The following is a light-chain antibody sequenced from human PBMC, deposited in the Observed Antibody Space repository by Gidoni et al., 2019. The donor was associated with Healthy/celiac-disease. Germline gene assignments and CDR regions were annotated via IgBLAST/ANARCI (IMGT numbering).Light chain of an antibody. J-gene: IGKJ4*01. Sequence: DIQMTQSPSSLSASVGDRVTITCRASQSISSYLNWYQQKPGKAPKLLIYAASSVQSGVPSRFSGSGSWTDFTLTISSLQPEDFATYYCQQSYSTPKTFGGXTKVEIK. CDR2: AAS. CDR1: QSISSY. V-gene: IGKV1-39*01. CDR3: QQSYSTPKT.